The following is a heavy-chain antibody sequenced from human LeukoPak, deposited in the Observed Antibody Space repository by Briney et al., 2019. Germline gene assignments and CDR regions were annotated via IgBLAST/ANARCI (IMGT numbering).Heavy chain of an antibody. CDR2: ISYTGTA. D-gene: IGHD6-13*01. V-gene: IGHV4-59*01. CDR3: ARDKQPGDY. J-gene: IGHJ4*02. Sequence: SETLSLTCTVSGGFISGYYWNWIRQPPGKGLEWVGYISYTGTADYNPSLKSRVTISVDTSKNQFSLKLTSLTAADTAVYYCARDKQPGDYWGQGTLVTVSS. CDR1: GGFISGYY.